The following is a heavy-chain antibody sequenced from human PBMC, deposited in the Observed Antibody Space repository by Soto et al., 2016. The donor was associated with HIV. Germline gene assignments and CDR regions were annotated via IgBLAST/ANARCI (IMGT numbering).Heavy chain of an antibody. CDR1: GVSITSGASY. V-gene: IGHV4-31*03. Sequence: QVQLQESGPGLVKPSQTLSLTCTVSGVSITSGASYWSWIRQHPGKGLEWIGYTHYSGNTYYNMSLQSRVSISIDTSQNQFSLKLRSLTAADTAIYYCARLYGDAFDYLGPGTMVTISS. CDR3: ARLYGDAFDY. D-gene: IGHD2-8*01. J-gene: IGHJ3*02. CDR2: THYSGNT.